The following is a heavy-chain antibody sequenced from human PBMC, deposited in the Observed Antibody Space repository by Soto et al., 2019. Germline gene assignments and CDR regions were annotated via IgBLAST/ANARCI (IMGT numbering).Heavy chain of an antibody. CDR2: IYYSGTT. V-gene: IGHV4-59*01. CDR1: GDSISSFY. CDR3: ARRSGIEVTGIWWFDP. J-gene: IGHJ5*02. Sequence: PSETLSLTCTVSGDSISSFYWNWIRQPPGKGLEWIGYIYYSGTTNYNPSLKSRVTMSLDTSKNQFSLKLSSVTAADTAVYYCARRSGIEVTGIWWFDPWGQGIPVTVSS. D-gene: IGHD6-19*01.